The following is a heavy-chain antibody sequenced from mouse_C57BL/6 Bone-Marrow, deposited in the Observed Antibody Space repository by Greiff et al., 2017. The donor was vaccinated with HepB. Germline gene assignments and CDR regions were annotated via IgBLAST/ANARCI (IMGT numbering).Heavy chain of an antibody. CDR3: ARKTIVTTRAMDY. Sequence: VHLQPSGAELVRPGTSVTVSCKASGYAFTNYFIEWVKKRPGQGLEWIGVINPGSGGTNYNEKFKGKSTLSADKSSSTDYMQRSSMTSEDSAVYFGARKTIVTTRAMDYWGQGTSVTVSS. D-gene: IGHD2-5*01. CDR1: GYAFTNYF. V-gene: IGHV1-54*01. CDR2: INPGSGGT. J-gene: IGHJ4*01.